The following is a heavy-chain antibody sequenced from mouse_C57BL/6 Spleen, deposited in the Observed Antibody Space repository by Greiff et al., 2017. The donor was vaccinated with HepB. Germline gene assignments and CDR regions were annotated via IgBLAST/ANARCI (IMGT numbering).Heavy chain of an antibody. CDR3: ARLILTGTYFDY. CDR1: GYAFSSSW. J-gene: IGHJ2*01. CDR2: IYPGDGDT. D-gene: IGHD4-1*01. V-gene: IGHV1-82*01. Sequence: VQLQQSGPELVKPGASVKISCKASGYAFSSSWMNWVKQRPGKGLEWIGRIYPGDGDTNYNGKFKGKATLTADKSSSTAYMQLSSLTSEDSAVYFCARLILTGTYFDYWGQVTTLTVSS.